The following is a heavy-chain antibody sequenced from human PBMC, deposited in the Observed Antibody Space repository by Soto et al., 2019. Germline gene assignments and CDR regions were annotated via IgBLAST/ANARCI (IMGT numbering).Heavy chain of an antibody. CDR1: GGSISSSSYY. V-gene: IGHV4-39*01. CDR3: ARHVSSSWYYYYYGMDV. CDR2: IYYSGST. D-gene: IGHD6-13*01. J-gene: IGHJ6*02. Sequence: KPSETLSLTCTVSGGSISSSSYYWGWIRQPPGKGLEWIGSIYYSGSTYYNPSLKSRVTISVDTSKNQFSLKLSSVTAADTAVYYCARHVSSSWYYYYYGMDVWGQGTTVTVS.